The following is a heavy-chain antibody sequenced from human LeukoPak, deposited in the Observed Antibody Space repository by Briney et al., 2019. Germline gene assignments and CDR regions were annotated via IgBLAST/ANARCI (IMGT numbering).Heavy chain of an antibody. J-gene: IGHJ4*02. Sequence: GGSLRLSCAASGFIFDDYAMHWVRLAPGKGLEWVSGISWNSGKVDYADSVKGRFTISRDNAKNTLYLRMNTLRPEDTAFYYCAKDGGTGITVAGTFDFWGQGTLVTVSS. CDR3: AKDGGTGITVAGTFDF. V-gene: IGHV3-9*01. CDR2: ISWNSGKV. CDR1: GFIFDDYA. D-gene: IGHD6-19*01.